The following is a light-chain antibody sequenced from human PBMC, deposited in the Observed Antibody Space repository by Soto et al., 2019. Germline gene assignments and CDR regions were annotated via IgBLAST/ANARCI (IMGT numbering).Light chain of an antibody. CDR2: DAS. V-gene: IGKV3-20*01. CDR1: QTVRNNY. J-gene: IGKJ4*01. CDR3: QQFSSYPLT. Sequence: LAQSPATLALSPGVDAGRRCITSQTVRNNYLAWYQQKPGQAPRLLTYDASSRATGIPDRFSGGVSGTGFTLTIRRLEHDDFAVYYCQQFSSYPLTFGGGTKVDI.